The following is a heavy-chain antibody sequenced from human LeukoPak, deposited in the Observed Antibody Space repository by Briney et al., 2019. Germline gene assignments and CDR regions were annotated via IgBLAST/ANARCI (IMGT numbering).Heavy chain of an antibody. D-gene: IGHD5-12*01. CDR2: ISGSGGST. V-gene: IGHV3-23*01. J-gene: IGHJ4*02. Sequence: GRSLRLSCAASGFTFSSYAMSWVRQAPGKGLEWVSAISGSGGSTYYADSVKGRFTISRDNSKNTLYLQMNSLRAEDTAVYYCATLDIVATIGDYWGQGTLVTVSS. CDR1: GFTFSSYA. CDR3: ATLDIVATIGDY.